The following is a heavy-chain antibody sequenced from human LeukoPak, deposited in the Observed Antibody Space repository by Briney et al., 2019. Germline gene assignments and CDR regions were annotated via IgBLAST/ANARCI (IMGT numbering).Heavy chain of an antibody. CDR1: GFIFANYA. Sequence: GGSLRLSCAASGFIFANYAMSWVRQAPGKGLEWVSSISASDGSAYIADSVKGRFTISRDNSKNTLYLQMNNLRDEDTAVYYCAKYPGGGITFYSETTGYLDHWGQGTLVTVSS. V-gene: IGHV3-23*01. CDR3: AKYPGGGITFYSETTGYLDH. CDR2: ISASDGSA. J-gene: IGHJ4*02. D-gene: IGHD3-22*01.